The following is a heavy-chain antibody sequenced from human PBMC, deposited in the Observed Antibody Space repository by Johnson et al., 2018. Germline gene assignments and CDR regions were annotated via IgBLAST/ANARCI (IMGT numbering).Heavy chain of an antibody. CDR1: GGSFSGYY. V-gene: IGHV4-34*01. D-gene: IGHD2-15*01. CDR3: ARGQHVVVVAAKYYYMDV. CDR2: INHSGST. Sequence: QVQLQQWGAGLLKPSETLSLTCAVYGGSFSGYYWSWIRQPPGKGLEWIGEINHSGSTNYNPSLKSRVTISVDTSKNQFSLKLSSVTAADTAVYYCARGQHVVVVAAKYYYMDVWGQGTTVTVSS. J-gene: IGHJ6*03.